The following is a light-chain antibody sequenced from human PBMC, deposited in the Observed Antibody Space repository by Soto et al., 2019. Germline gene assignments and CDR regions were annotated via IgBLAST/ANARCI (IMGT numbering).Light chain of an antibody. J-gene: IGLJ1*01. Sequence: VVTQERSLTVSPGGTVTLTCGSSTRAVTSGHYPYWFQQKPGQAPRTLIYDTSNKHSWTPARFSGSLLGGKAALTLSGAQPEDEAESYCLLSYSGAYYVFGTGTKVTVL. CDR1: TRAVTSGHY. CDR3: LLSYSGAYYV. V-gene: IGLV7-46*01. CDR2: DTS.